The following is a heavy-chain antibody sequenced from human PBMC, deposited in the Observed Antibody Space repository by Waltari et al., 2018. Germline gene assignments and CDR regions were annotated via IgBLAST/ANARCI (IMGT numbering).Heavy chain of an antibody. CDR2: LDHAGNT. V-gene: IGHV3-53*01. J-gene: IGHJ6*02. CDR1: SFNARSYY. CDR3: ARGNTKYGMDV. D-gene: IGHD3-10*01. Sequence: EVQLVESGGHLIQPGGSLRLSWSASSFNARSYYMNWVRQAPGKGLEWVSILDHAGNTYYADSVKGRFTFSRDNSKNTLYLQMNSLRAEDTAVYYCARGNTKYGMDVWGQGTTVTVSS.